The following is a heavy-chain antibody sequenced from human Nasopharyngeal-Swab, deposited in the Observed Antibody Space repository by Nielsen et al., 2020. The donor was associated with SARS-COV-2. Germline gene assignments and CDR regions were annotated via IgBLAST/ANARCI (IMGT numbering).Heavy chain of an antibody. CDR1: GFTLSSYA. D-gene: IGHD6-19*01. CDR2: ISGSGGST. CDR3: AKDRSSSGLDY. J-gene: IGHJ4*02. Sequence: GGSLRLSCAASGFTLSSYAMSWVRQAPGKGLEWVSAISGSGGSTYYADPVKGRFTISRDNSKNTLYLQMNSLRAEDTAVYYCAKDRSSSGLDYWGQGTLVTVSS. V-gene: IGHV3-23*01.